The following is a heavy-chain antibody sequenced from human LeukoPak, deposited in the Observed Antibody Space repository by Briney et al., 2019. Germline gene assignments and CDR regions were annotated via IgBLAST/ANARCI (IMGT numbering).Heavy chain of an antibody. J-gene: IGHJ4*02. CDR1: GGSISGYY. D-gene: IGHD6-19*01. V-gene: IGHV4-59*01. Sequence: PSETLSLTCTVSGGSISGYYWSWIRQTPGKGLERIGHIYYSGSTNYNPSFKSRVTISVDTSKNQFSLKLSSVTAADTAVYYCARGSGDYFDYWGQGTLVTVSS. CDR3: ARGSGDYFDY. CDR2: IYYSGST.